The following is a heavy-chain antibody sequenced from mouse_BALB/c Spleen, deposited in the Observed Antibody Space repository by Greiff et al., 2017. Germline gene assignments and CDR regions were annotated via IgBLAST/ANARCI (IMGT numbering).Heavy chain of an antibody. CDR3: ARGLYGSSYENY. Sequence: VQLQQPGAELVMPGASVKMSCKASGYTFTDYWMHWVKQRPGQGLEWIGAIDTSDSYTSYNQKFKGKATLTVDESSSTAYMQLSSLTSEDSAVYYCARGLYGSSYENYWGQGTTLTVSS. V-gene: IGHV1-69*01. D-gene: IGHD1-1*01. J-gene: IGHJ2*01. CDR1: GYTFTDYW. CDR2: IDTSDSYT.